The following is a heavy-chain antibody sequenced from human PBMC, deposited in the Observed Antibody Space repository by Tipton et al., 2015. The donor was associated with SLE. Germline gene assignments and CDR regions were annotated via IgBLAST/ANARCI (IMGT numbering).Heavy chain of an antibody. J-gene: IGHJ4*02. CDR1: GGSISSHY. CDR3: ARAGFDY. Sequence: TLSLTCTVSGGSISSHYWSWIRQPPGKGLEWIGYIYYSGSTNYNPSLKSRVTISVDTSKNQFSLKLSSVTAADTAVYYCARAGFDYWGQGTLVTVSS. V-gene: IGHV4-59*11. CDR2: IYYSGST. D-gene: IGHD3-10*01.